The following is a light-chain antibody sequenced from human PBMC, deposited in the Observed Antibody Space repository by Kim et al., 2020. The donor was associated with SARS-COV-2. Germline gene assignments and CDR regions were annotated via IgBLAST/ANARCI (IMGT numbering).Light chain of an antibody. J-gene: IGLJ3*02. Sequence: RVTISCSGSSSNIGTNYVFWYQQLPGTAPKLLIYRNNQRPSGVPDRFSGSKSGTSASLAISGLRSEDEADYYCAVWDDTLSGPNWVFGGGTQLTVL. V-gene: IGLV1-47*01. CDR2: RNN. CDR3: AVWDDTLSGPNWV. CDR1: SSNIGTNY.